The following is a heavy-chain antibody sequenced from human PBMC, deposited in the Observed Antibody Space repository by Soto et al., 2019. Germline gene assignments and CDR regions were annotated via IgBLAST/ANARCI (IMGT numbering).Heavy chain of an antibody. CDR1: GFTFSSYA. D-gene: IGHD5-18*01. CDR3: ARETWIQLWWVSVWDRLSGMDV. CDR2: ISYDGSNK. V-gene: IGHV3-30-3*01. Sequence: QVQLVESGGGVVQPGRSLRLSCAASGFTFSSYAMHWVRQAPGKGLEWVAVISYDGSNKYYADSVTGRFTISRDNSKNTLNLQMNSLRAEDTAVYYCARETWIQLWWVSVWDRLSGMDVWGQGNTVTVSS. J-gene: IGHJ6*02.